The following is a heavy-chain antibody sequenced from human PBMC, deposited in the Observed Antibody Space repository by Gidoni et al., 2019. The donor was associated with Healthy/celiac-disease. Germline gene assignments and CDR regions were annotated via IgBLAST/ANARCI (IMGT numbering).Heavy chain of an antibody. CDR2: IYYSGST. Sequence: QVQLQESGPGLVKPSETLSLTCTVSGGSTSSYYWSWIRQPPGKGLEWIGYIYYSGSTNYNPSLKSRVTISVDTSKNQFSLKLSSVTAADTAVYYCARVKVGATPGYYYYYMDVWGKGTTVTVSS. CDR1: GGSTSSYY. V-gene: IGHV4-59*01. CDR3: ARVKVGATPGYYYYYMDV. J-gene: IGHJ6*03. D-gene: IGHD1-26*01.